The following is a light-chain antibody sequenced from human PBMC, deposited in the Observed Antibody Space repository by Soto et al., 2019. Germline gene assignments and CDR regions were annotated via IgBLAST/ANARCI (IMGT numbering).Light chain of an antibody. CDR2: GTS. V-gene: IGKV3-20*01. CDR3: QQRFTWYT. J-gene: IGKJ2*01. CDR1: QSVSSKY. Sequence: EIVLTQSPGTLSLSPGERATLSCRASQSVSSKYLAWYQQKPGQAPRVLIYGTSIRASGVPERFSGGGSGTDFTLTITRLEPEDFAVYYCQQRFTWYTFGQGTKVDIK.